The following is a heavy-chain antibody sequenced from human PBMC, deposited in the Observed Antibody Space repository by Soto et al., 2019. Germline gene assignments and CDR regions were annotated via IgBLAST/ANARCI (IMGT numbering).Heavy chain of an antibody. V-gene: IGHV3-21*01. CDR3: ARDAASSLDH. CDR1: GLTFKLYT. D-gene: IGHD6-13*01. CDR2: CTPSSSSI. Sequence: GGSLRLSCAASGLTFKLYTMHWVRQAPGKGLEWVAFCTPSSSSISYADSVEGRFTISRDNARNSLYLQIHNLRAEDTAVYYCARDAASSLDHWGQGTLVTVSS. J-gene: IGHJ4*02.